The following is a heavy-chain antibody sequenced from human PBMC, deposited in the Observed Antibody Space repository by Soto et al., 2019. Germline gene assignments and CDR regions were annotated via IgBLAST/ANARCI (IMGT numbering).Heavy chain of an antibody. Sequence: ASVKVSCKASGYTFTGYYMHWVRQAPGQGLEWMGWINPNSGGTNYAQKFQGWVTMTRDTSISTAYMELSRLRSDDTAVDYCERGGAYSGRYHLYYDVMAVWGQGTTVRGSS. J-gene: IGHJ6*02. D-gene: IGHD1-26*01. CDR3: ERGGAYSGRYHLYYDVMAV. V-gene: IGHV1-2*04. CDR2: INPNSGGT. CDR1: GYTFTGYY.